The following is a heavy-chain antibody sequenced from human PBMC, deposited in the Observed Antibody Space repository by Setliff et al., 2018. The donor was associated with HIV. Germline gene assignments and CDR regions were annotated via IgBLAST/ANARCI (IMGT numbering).Heavy chain of an antibody. CDR3: ARRSGYAEDY. CDR2: IDYTGKT. V-gene: IGHV4-59*11. Sequence: SETLSLTCNVSGVSISSHYWSWIRQPPGKSLEWIGSIDYTGKTHYNPSLKSRVTISVVTSKNQFSLRLTSVTAADTAVYYCARRSGYAEDYWGQGTLVTVSS. J-gene: IGHJ4*02. CDR1: GVSISSHY. D-gene: IGHD5-12*01.